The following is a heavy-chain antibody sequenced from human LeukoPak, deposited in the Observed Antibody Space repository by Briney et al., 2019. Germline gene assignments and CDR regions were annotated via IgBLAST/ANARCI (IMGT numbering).Heavy chain of an antibody. Sequence: GGSLRLSCAASGFTFSSYGMHWVRQAPGKGLEWVAVISYDGSNKYYADSVKGRFTISRDNSKNTLYLQMSSLRAEDTAVYYCAKDRYGGNWFDPWGQGTLVTVSS. CDR3: AKDRYGGNWFDP. D-gene: IGHD3-16*01. V-gene: IGHV3-30*18. CDR1: GFTFSSYG. CDR2: ISYDGSNK. J-gene: IGHJ5*02.